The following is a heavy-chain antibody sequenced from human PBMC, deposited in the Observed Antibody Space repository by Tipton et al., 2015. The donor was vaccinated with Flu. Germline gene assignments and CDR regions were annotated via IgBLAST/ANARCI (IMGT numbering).Heavy chain of an antibody. V-gene: IGHV4-38-2*02. CDR3: ARDRGYCSGGSCYSEGVDY. J-gene: IGHJ4*02. CDR2: IYYSGST. D-gene: IGHD2-15*01. CDR1: GYSISSGYY. Sequence: TLSLTCAVSGYSISSGYYWGWIRQPPGKGLEWIGYIYYSGSTNYNPSLKSRVTISVDTSKNQFSLKLSSVTAADTAVYYCARDRGYCSGGSCYSEGVDYWGQGTLVTVSS.